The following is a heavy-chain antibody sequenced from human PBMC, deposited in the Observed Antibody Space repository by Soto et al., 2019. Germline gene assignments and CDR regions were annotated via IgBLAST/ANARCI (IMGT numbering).Heavy chain of an antibody. CDR1: GFGLRASTVC. CDR3: AVYEEPTFGFDP. CDR2: IYWDDHK. V-gene: IGHV2-5*02. D-gene: IGHD3-3*01. Sequence: SGATRFNPTGTLWLTWTGWGFGLRASTVCWGGIRGPPGEGLEWVALIYWDDHKRYSPSLKSRLTTTKDNSKKQGVITMTNMAHVDTATYYSAVYEEPTFGFDPWGQGTLVTVSS. J-gene: IGHJ5*02.